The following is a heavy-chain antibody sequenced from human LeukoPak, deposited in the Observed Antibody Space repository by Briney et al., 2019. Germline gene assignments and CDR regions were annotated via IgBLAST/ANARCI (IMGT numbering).Heavy chain of an antibody. Sequence: PGRSLRLSCAASGFTFSSYAMSWVRQAPGKGLEWVSAISGSGGSTYYADSVKGRFTISRDNSKNTLYLQMNSLRAEDTAVYYCAKGTGIAAAGPDLAWDYWGQGTLVTVSS. D-gene: IGHD6-13*01. J-gene: IGHJ4*02. V-gene: IGHV3-23*01. CDR3: AKGTGIAAAGPDLAWDY. CDR1: GFTFSSYA. CDR2: ISGSGGST.